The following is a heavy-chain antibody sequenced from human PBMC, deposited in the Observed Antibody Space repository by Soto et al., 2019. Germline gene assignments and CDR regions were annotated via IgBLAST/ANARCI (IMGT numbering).Heavy chain of an antibody. CDR2: IYYSGST. V-gene: IGHV4-31*03. J-gene: IGHJ6*02. CDR1: GGSISSGGYY. Sequence: SETLSLTCTVSGGSISSGGYYWSWIRQHPGKGLEWIGYIYYSGSTYYNPSLKSRVTISVDTSKNQFSLKLSSVTAADTAVYYCARGPMIVVPAYYYYYGMDVWGQGTKVTV. D-gene: IGHD3-22*01. CDR3: ARGPMIVVPAYYYYYGMDV.